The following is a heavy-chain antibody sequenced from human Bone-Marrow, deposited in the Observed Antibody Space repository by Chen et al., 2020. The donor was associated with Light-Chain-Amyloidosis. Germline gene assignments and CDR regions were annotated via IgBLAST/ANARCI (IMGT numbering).Heavy chain of an antibody. J-gene: IGHJ3*02. V-gene: IGHV3-30-3*01. Sequence: QVQLVESGGGVVQPGRSLRLSCAASGFTFSSYAMHWVRQAPGKGLEWVAVISYDGSNKYYADSVKGRFTISRDNCKNTLYLQMNSLRAEDTAVYYCARVSIWGQGTMVTVSS. CDR2: ISYDGSNK. CDR3: ARVSI. CDR1: GFTFSSYA.